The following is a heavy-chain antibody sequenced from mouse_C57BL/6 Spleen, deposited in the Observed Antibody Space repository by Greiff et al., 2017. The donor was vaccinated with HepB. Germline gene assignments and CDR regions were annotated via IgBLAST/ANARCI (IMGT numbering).Heavy chain of an antibody. D-gene: IGHD2-3*01. CDR1: GYTFTSYW. CDR3: AKDDGYVYAMDY. V-gene: IGHV1-55*01. Sequence: QVQLQQPGAELVKPGASVKMSCKASGYTFTSYWITWVKQRPGQGLEWIGDIYPGSGSTNYNEKFKSKATLTVDTSSSTAYMQLSSLTSEDFAVYYGAKDDGYVYAMDYWGQGTSVTVSS. J-gene: IGHJ4*01. CDR2: IYPGSGST.